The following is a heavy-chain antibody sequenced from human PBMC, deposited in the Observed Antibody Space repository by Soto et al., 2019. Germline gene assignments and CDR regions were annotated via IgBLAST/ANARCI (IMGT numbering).Heavy chain of an antibody. Sequence: QVQLQVSAPGLVKPSETLSLTCTVSGDSISAYSWSWVRQPPGKGLEWIGNIHYNGNTKYNPSLKSRVTISLDASKXQFSLKLISVTAADTAKYFCAREGNLGRWLQPLDFWGQGTLVTVSS. D-gene: IGHD5-12*01. CDR1: GDSISAYS. J-gene: IGHJ4*02. V-gene: IGHV4-59*01. CDR2: IHYNGNT. CDR3: AREGNLGRWLQPLDF.